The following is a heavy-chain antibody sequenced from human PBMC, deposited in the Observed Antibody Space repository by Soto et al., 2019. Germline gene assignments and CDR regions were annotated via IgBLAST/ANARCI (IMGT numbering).Heavy chain of an antibody. CDR1: GGSISSSSYY. CDR3: YYDSSGYYPHYFHY. V-gene: IGHV4-39*01. J-gene: IGHJ4*02. D-gene: IGHD3-22*01. CDR2: IYYSGST. Sequence: SETLSLTCTVSGGSISSSSYYWGWIRQPPGKGLEWIGSIYYSGSTYYNPSLKSRVTISVDTSKNQFSLKLSSVTAADTAVYYSYYDSSGYYPHYFHYWGQGTLVTVSS.